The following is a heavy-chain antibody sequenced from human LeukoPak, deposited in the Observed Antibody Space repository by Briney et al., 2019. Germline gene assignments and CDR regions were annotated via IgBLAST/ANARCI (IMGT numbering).Heavy chain of an antibody. V-gene: IGHV1-46*01. CDR3: ARGVVRGNGPGLDY. J-gene: IGHJ4*02. CDR2: INPSGGST. D-gene: IGHD2-8*01. CDR1: GYTFTSYY. Sequence: GASVKVSCKASGYTFTSYYMHWVRQAPGQGLEWMGIINPSGGSTSYAQKFQGRVTMTRDTSISTAYMELSRLRSDDTAVYYCARGVVRGNGPGLDYWGQGTLVTVSS.